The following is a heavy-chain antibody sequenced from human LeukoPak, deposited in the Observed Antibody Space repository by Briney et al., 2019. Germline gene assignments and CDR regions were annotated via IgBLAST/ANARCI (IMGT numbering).Heavy chain of an antibody. CDR3: ARMGYDILTGYYNYYYYYMDV. CDR2: MNPNSGNT. Sequence: GASVKVSCKASGYTFTSYDINWVRQATGQGLEWMGWMNPNSGNTGYAQKFQGRVTMTRNTSISTAYMELSSLRSEDTAVYYCARMGYDILTGYYNYYYYYMDVWGKGTTVTISS. D-gene: IGHD3-9*01. V-gene: IGHV1-8*01. CDR1: GYTFTSYD. J-gene: IGHJ6*03.